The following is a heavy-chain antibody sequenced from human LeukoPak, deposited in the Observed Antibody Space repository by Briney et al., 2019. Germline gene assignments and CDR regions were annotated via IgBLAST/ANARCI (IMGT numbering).Heavy chain of an antibody. Sequence: GGSLRLSCEASGFSFSAAWMSWVRQAPGKGLEWVSAISGSGGSTYYADSVKGRFTISRDNSKNTLYLQMNSLRAEDTAVYYCAGAVAGYDYWGQGTLVTVSS. CDR1: GFSFSAAW. CDR3: AGAVAGYDY. J-gene: IGHJ4*02. D-gene: IGHD6-19*01. CDR2: ISGSGGST. V-gene: IGHV3-23*01.